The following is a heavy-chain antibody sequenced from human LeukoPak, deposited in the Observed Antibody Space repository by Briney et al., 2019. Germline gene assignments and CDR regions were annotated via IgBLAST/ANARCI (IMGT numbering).Heavy chain of an antibody. CDR2: ISDSGDST. CDR3: AKKMTVTGWLYYFDY. V-gene: IGHV3-23*01. Sequence: GGSLRLSCAVSGFTFSSYDMSWIRQAPERGLEWVSAISDSGDSTYYADSVKGRFTVSRDNSKNTLYLQMNSLRAEDTAVYYCAKKMTVTGWLYYFDYWGQGTLVTVSS. J-gene: IGHJ4*02. D-gene: IGHD6-19*01. CDR1: GFTFSSYD.